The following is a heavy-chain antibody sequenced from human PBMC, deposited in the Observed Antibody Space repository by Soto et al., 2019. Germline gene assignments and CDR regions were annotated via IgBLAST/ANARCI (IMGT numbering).Heavy chain of an antibody. CDR2: INHSGST. J-gene: IGHJ3*02. Sequence: LSLTCAVYGGSFSGYYWSWIRQPPGKGLEWIGEINHSGSTNYNPSLKSRVTISVDTSKNQFSLKLSSVTAADTAVYYCARGGGYDWDAFDIWGQGTRVTVSS. D-gene: IGHD5-12*01. CDR1: GGSFSGYY. CDR3: ARGGGYDWDAFDI. V-gene: IGHV4-34*01.